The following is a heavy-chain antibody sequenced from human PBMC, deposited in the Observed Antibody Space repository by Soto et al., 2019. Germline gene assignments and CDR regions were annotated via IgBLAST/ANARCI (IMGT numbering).Heavy chain of an antibody. D-gene: IGHD5-18*01. CDR1: GFTVSSNY. CDR3: AKDLQNRYSYEPYYYYYYGMDV. Sequence: GGSLRLSCAASGFTVSSNYMTWVRQAPGEGLEWVSAISGSGGSTYYADSVKGRFTISRDNSKNTLYLQMNSLRAEDTAVYYCAKDLQNRYSYEPYYYYYYGMDVWGQGTTVTVSS. CDR2: ISGSGGST. J-gene: IGHJ6*02. V-gene: IGHV3-23*01.